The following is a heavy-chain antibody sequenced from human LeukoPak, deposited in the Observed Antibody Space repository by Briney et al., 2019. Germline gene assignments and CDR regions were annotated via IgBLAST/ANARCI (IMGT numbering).Heavy chain of an antibody. CDR2: IKQDGSEK. Sequence: SGGTLRLSCAASGFTFSSYGMSWVRQAPGKGLEWVANIKQDGSEKYYVDSVKGRFTISRDNAKNSLYLQMNSLRAEDTAVYYCARGWWFDPWGQGTLATVSS. CDR1: GFTFSSYG. CDR3: ARGWWFDP. J-gene: IGHJ5*02. V-gene: IGHV3-7*01. D-gene: IGHD6-13*01.